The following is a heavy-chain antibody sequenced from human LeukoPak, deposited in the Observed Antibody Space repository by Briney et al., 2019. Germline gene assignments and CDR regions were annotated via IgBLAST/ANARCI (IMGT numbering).Heavy chain of an antibody. D-gene: IGHD1-26*01. Sequence: PGGSLRLSCAASGFTFSGYRMNWVRQAPGKGLEWVAYMRQDGSEKYYVDSVKGRFTISRDNAKNSLYLQMNSLGAEDTAVYYCASGRPFDYWGQGTLVTVSS. CDR2: MRQDGSEK. CDR1: GFTFSGYR. J-gene: IGHJ4*02. V-gene: IGHV3-7*01. CDR3: ASGRPFDY.